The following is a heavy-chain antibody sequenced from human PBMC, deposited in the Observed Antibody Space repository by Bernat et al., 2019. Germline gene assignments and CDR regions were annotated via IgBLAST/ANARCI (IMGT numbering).Heavy chain of an antibody. Sequence: EVQLVESGGGLVQPGGSLRLSCAASGFTFSSYRMNWVRQAPGKGLEWVSYISSDSSTIYYADSVKGRFTISRDNAKNSLYLQMNSLRAEDTAVYYCGRGHGGSYRYWYFDLWGRGTLVTVSS. J-gene: IGHJ2*01. CDR3: GRGHGGSYRYWYFDL. CDR2: ISSDSSTI. D-gene: IGHD1-26*01. CDR1: GFTFSSYR. V-gene: IGHV3-48*01.